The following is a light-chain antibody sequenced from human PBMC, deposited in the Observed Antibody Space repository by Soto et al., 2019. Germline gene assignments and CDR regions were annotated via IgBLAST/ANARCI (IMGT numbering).Light chain of an antibody. CDR2: AAS. CDR3: QQSISPPPP. CDR1: QSISNY. Sequence: DIQMTQSPSSLSASVGDRVTITCRASQSISNYLNWYQQKPGKAPQLLIYAASSLQTGVPSRFSGSGSGSEFTLTISSLQPEDFAIYFCQQSISPPPPFGQGTKVEI. V-gene: IGKV1-39*01. J-gene: IGKJ1*01.